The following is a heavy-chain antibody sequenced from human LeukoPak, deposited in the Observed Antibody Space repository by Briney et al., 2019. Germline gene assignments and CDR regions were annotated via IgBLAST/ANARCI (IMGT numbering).Heavy chain of an antibody. CDR1: GYTFTGYY. V-gene: IGHV1-2*02. Sequence: ASVKVSCKASGYTFTGYYMHWVRQAPGQGLEWMGWINPNSGGTNYAQKFQGRVTMTRDTSISTAYMELSRLRSDDTAVYYCARGRINMVRGVIRWWFDPWGQGTLVTVSS. CDR3: ARGRINMVRGVIRWWFDP. D-gene: IGHD3-10*01. J-gene: IGHJ5*02. CDR2: INPNSGGT.